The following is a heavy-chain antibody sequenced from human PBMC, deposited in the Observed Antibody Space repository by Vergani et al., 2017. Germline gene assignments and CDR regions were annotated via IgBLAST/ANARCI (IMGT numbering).Heavy chain of an antibody. CDR3: SRTAYSSSSFGFDY. CDR2: IDWDDDK. V-gene: IGHV2-70*01. D-gene: IGHD6-6*01. J-gene: IGHJ4*02. CDR1: GFSLSTSGMC. Sequence: QVTLRESGPALVKPTQTLTLTCTFSGFSLSTSGMCVSWISQPPGKALEWLALIDWDDDKYYSTSLKTRLTIPKDTSKNQVVLTMTNMDTVDTATYYCSRTAYSSSSFGFDYWGQGTLVTVSS.